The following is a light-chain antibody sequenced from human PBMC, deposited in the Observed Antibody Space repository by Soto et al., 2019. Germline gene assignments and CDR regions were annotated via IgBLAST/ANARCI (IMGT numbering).Light chain of an antibody. CDR3: QVWDSSSDLRV. J-gene: IGLJ1*01. Sequence: SYELAQPASVSLAPGQPAWIPCVGNNIGRQCVHWSYQKADQAPVLFGYADSDRPSGLPERFSGSNSGNTATLTISRVEAGDEADYYCQVWDSSSDLRVFVTGTKVTVL. V-gene: IGLV3-21*02. CDR1: NIGRQC. CDR2: ADS.